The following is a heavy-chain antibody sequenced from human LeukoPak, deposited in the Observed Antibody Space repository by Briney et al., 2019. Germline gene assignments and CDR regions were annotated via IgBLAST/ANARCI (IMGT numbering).Heavy chain of an antibody. CDR3: ARELGSYYRYFDY. D-gene: IGHD1-26*01. Sequence: PGGSLRLPCAASGFTVSSNYMNWVRQAPGKGLECVSVIYSDSSTYYADSVKGRFTISRDNSKNTLYLQMNSLRAEDTAVYYCARELGSYYRYFDYWGQGTLVTVSS. CDR2: IYSDSST. J-gene: IGHJ4*02. V-gene: IGHV3-53*01. CDR1: GFTVSSNY.